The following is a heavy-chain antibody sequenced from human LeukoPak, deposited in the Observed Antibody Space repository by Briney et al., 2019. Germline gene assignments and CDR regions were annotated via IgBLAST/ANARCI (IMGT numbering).Heavy chain of an antibody. CDR2: ISSSGSTI. Sequence: PGGSLRLSCVASEFTFSENYMSWIRQAPGKGLEWISYISSSGSTIYYADSVKGRFTVSRDYAKNSLYLQMNSLRAEDTAVYYCAREGSGSRPWFDPWGQGTLVTVSS. D-gene: IGHD3-10*01. CDR3: AREGSGSRPWFDP. CDR1: EFTFSENY. J-gene: IGHJ5*02. V-gene: IGHV3-11*01.